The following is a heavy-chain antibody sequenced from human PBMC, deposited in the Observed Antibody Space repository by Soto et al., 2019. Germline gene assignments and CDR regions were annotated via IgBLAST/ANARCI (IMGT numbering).Heavy chain of an antibody. CDR2: IYPGDSDT. CDR1: GYSFTSYW. V-gene: IGHV5-51*01. J-gene: IGHJ6*02. CDR3: ARTSADSYYYYYGMDV. Sequence: GESLKISCKGSGYSFTSYWIGWVRQMPGKGLEWMGIIYPGDSDTRYSPSFQGQVTISADKSISTAYLQWSSLKASDTAMYYCARTSADSYYYYYGMDVWGQGTTVTVSS.